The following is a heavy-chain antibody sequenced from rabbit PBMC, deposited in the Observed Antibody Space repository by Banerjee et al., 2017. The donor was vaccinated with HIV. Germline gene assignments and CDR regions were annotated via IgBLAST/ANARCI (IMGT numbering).Heavy chain of an antibody. CDR3: ARDLAGVIGWNFNL. D-gene: IGHD4-1*01. Sequence: QEQLVESGGGLVQPEGSLTLTCTASGSDISRNAMCWVRQAPGKGLEWIGCINSNTGNTVYASWAKVPFPISKTSSTTVTLQMTGLTAADTATHFCARDLAGVIGWNFNLWGPGTLVTVS. CDR1: GSDISRNA. CDR2: INSNTGNT. J-gene: IGHJ4*01. V-gene: IGHV1S45*01.